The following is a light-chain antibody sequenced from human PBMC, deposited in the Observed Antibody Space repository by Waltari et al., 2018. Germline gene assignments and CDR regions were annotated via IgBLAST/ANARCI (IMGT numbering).Light chain of an antibody. J-gene: IGKJ3*01. CDR2: TAS. CDR1: QSVSGN. V-gene: IGKV3-11*01. Sequence: EIVMTQSPATLSLSPGERATLSCRASQSVSGNLAWYQQKPGQAPRLLISTASSRATGIPDRFSGGGSGTDFTLTISSLEPEDVRVYYCLQRSNWPFTFGPGTKLDIK. CDR3: LQRSNWPFT.